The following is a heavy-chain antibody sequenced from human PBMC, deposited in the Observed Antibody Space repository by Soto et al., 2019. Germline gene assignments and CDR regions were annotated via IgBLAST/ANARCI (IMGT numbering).Heavy chain of an antibody. V-gene: IGHV3-53*01. Sequence: GGSLRLSCAASGFTVSSNYMSWVRQAPGKGLEWVSVIYSGGSTYYADSVKGRFTISRDNSKNTLYLQMNSLRAEDTAVYYCASSGGGHYYYGMDVWGQGTTVTVSS. CDR3: ASSGGGHYYYGMDV. CDR2: IYSGGST. CDR1: GFTVSSNY. J-gene: IGHJ6*02. D-gene: IGHD1-1*01.